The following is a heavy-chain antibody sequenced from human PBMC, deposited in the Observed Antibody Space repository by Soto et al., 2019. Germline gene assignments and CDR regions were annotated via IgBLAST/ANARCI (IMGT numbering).Heavy chain of an antibody. CDR2: ISAYNGNT. J-gene: IGHJ4*02. CDR3: ARDLPPVDY. V-gene: IGHV1-18*01. CDR1: GYTFSSYH. Sequence: QIQLVQSGAEVKXPGASVKVSCKASGYTFSSYHITWVRQAPGQGLEWMGWISAYNGNTNYAQNLQGRVTMTTDPPTSTAYMELRSLRSDDTAVYYCARDLPPVDYWGQGTLVTVSS.